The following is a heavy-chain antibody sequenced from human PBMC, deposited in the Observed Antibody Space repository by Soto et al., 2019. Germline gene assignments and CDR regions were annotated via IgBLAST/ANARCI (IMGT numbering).Heavy chain of an antibody. CDR2: INPNGGIT. V-gene: IGHV1-46*01. CDR1: GYTFTHYY. Sequence: ASVKVSCKASGYTFTHYYIHWVRQAPGQGLEWMGIINPNGGITTYAQKFRAGFTMTRDTSTSTVYMELSSLRSEDTAVYYCARNGDPPLFDYWGQGTLVTVSS. J-gene: IGHJ4*02. D-gene: IGHD4-17*01. CDR3: ARNGDPPLFDY.